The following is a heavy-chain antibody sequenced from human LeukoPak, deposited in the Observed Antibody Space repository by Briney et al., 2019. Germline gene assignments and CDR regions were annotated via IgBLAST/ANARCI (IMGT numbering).Heavy chain of an antibody. CDR1: GGTVSNYA. CDR2: MIPYFSIA. V-gene: IGHV1-69*04. J-gene: IGHJ4*02. D-gene: IGHD3-10*01. Sequence: SVKVSCKASGGTVSNYAISWVRQAPGPGLEWMGRMIPYFSIADYAQKFQGRVTITADKSTGTAYMELSSLRSEDTAVYYCARDSERMSRITLFRGKGEYFDSWGQGILVTVSS. CDR3: ARDSERMSRITLFRGKGEYFDS.